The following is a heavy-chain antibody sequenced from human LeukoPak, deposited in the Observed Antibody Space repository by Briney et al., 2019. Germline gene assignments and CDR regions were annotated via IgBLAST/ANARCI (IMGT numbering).Heavy chain of an antibody. D-gene: IGHD4-17*01. Sequence: GGSLRLSCAASGFTFSSYSMNWVRQAPGKGLEWVSSISSSGSTIYYADSVKGRFTISRDNAKNSLYLQMNSLRAEDTAVYYCATGDYGAFDIWGQGTMVTVSS. J-gene: IGHJ3*02. CDR2: ISSSGSTI. V-gene: IGHV3-48*04. CDR1: GFTFSSYS. CDR3: ATGDYGAFDI.